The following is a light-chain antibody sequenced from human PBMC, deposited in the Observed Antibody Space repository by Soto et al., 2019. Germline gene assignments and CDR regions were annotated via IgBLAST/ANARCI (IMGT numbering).Light chain of an antibody. CDR1: NIGSTS. CDR2: DDN. CDR3: QVWNITTDHYV. Sequence: SYELTQPPSVSVAPGQTARITCEGNNIGSTSVHWYQQRPGQAPVLVVYDDNDRPSGIPERFSGSNSENTATLTITRVEAGDEADYYCQVWNITTDHYVFGTGTKVTVL. V-gene: IGLV3-21*02. J-gene: IGLJ1*01.